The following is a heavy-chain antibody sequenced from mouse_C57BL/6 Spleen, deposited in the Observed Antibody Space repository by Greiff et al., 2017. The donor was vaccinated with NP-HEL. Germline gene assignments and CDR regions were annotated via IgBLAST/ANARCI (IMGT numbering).Heavy chain of an antibody. Sequence: DVQLQESGGGLVQPGGSMKLSCVASGFTFSNYWMNWVRQSPEKGLEWVAQIRLKSDNYATHYAESVKGRFTISRDDSKSSVYLQMNNLRAEDTGIYYCTRLRDYYAMDYWGQGTSVTVSS. CDR1: GFTFSNYW. V-gene: IGHV6-3*01. CDR3: TRLRDYYAMDY. D-gene: IGHD2-4*01. CDR2: IRLKSDNYAT. J-gene: IGHJ4*01.